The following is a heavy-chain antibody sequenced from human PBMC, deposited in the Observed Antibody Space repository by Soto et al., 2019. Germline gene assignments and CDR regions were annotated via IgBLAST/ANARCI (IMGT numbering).Heavy chain of an antibody. D-gene: IGHD5-12*01. CDR1: GGSISSGGYS. V-gene: IGHV4-30-2*05. CDR3: ARDQRGDAFDI. J-gene: IGHJ3*02. Sequence: PSETLSLTCAVSGGSISSGGYSWSWLRQPPGKGLEWIGYIFHSGSTYYNPSLKSRVTISVDTSKNQFSLKLSSVTAADTAVYYCARDQRGDAFDIWGQGTMVTVSS. CDR2: IFHSGST.